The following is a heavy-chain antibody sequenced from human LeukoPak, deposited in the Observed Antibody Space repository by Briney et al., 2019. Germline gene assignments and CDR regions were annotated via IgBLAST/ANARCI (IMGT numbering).Heavy chain of an antibody. CDR3: ARVMSGIIGDFDY. CDR1: GGTFSSYA. V-gene: IGHV1-69*13. Sequence: GASVKVSCKASGGTFSSYAISWVRQAPGQGLEWMGGIIPIFGTANYAQKFQGRVTITADESTSTAYMELSSLRSEDTAVYYCARVMSGIIGDFDYWGQGTLVTVSS. D-gene: IGHD3-16*01. CDR2: IIPIFGTA. J-gene: IGHJ4*02.